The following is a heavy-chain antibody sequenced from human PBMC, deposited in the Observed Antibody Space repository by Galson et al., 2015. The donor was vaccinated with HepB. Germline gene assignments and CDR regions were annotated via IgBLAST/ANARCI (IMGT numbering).Heavy chain of an antibody. CDR2: ITAGDGST. J-gene: IGHJ3*01. CDR3: ARLHYYYEGPGAFDV. Sequence: SVKVSCKASGYTFSNYAIHWVRQAPGQRLEWMGWITAGDGSTKYSQKFQGRITFTRDTSASTAHMELSSLTSEDTAAYYCARLHYYYEGPGAFDVWGQGTMVAVSS. D-gene: IGHD3-22*01. CDR1: GYTFSNYA. V-gene: IGHV1-3*01.